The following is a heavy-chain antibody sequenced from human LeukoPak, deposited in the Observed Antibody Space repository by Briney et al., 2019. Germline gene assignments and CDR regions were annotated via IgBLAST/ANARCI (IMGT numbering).Heavy chain of an antibody. Sequence: GGSLRLSCAASGFTFSTYDISWVRQAPGKGLEWVSSISSTRSYVFYADSVEGRLTVSRDNAKNSLYLELDSLRAEDTAVYYCARDSAPGYSSDWYRLGSFDYWGQGTLVTVSS. V-gene: IGHV3-21*06. D-gene: IGHD6-19*01. CDR2: ISSTRSYV. CDR1: GFTFSTYD. CDR3: ARDSAPGYSSDWYRLGSFDY. J-gene: IGHJ4*02.